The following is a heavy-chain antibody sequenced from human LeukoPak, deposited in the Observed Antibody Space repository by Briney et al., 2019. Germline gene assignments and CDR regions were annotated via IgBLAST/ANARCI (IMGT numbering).Heavy chain of an antibody. Sequence: PGGSLRLSCAASGFTFSSYWMSWVRQAPGKGLEWVANIMQDGSEKYYVDSVKGRFTISGDNAKNSLHLQMNSLRAEDTAVYYCARLKEISSLFDYWGQGTLVTVSS. CDR1: GFTFSSYW. V-gene: IGHV3-7*05. CDR3: ARLKEISSLFDY. D-gene: IGHD6-6*01. CDR2: IMQDGSEK. J-gene: IGHJ4*02.